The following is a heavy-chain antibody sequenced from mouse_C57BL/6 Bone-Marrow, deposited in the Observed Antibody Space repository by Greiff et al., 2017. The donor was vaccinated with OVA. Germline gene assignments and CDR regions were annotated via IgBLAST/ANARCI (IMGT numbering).Heavy chain of an antibody. Sequence: EVQLQQSVAELVRPGASVKLSCTASGFNIKNTYMHWVKQRPEQGLEWIGRIDPANGNTKYAPKFQGKATITADTSSNTAYLQLSSLTSEDPAIYYCARYTTVVATDYAMDYWGQGTSVTVSS. CDR1: GFNIKNTY. D-gene: IGHD1-1*01. J-gene: IGHJ4*01. CDR2: IDPANGNT. V-gene: IGHV14-3*01. CDR3: ARYTTVVATDYAMDY.